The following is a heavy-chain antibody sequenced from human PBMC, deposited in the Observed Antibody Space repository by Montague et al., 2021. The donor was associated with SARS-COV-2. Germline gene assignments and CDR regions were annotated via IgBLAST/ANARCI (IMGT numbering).Heavy chain of an antibody. D-gene: IGHD6-19*01. CDR2: IYHSGST. CDR3: ASRGAVAGKVYFQH. Sequence: SETLSLTCAVSGGSISSSNWWSWVRQPPGKGLEWIGDIYHSGSTNNNPSLKRRVTISVDKSKNQFSLKLSSVTAADTAVYYCASRGAVAGKVYFQHWGQGTLVTVSS. V-gene: IGHV4-4*02. J-gene: IGHJ1*01. CDR1: GGSISSSNW.